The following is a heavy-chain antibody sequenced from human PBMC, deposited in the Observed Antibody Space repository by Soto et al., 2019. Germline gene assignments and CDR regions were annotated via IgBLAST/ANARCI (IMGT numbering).Heavy chain of an antibody. CDR2: IYWDDDK. V-gene: IGHV2-5*02. CDR3: AHRAGLQGNWDGGYFDY. Sequence: QITLKESGPTRVKSTQTLTLTCTFSGFSLSTSGVGVGWVRQPPGKALEWLAFIYWDDDKRYSPSLRGRLTITKDTSKNQVVLIMTDMDPVDTAYYYCAHRAGLQGNWDGGYFDYWGLGTLVTVSS. CDR1: GFSLSTSGVG. D-gene: IGHD1-1*01. J-gene: IGHJ4*02.